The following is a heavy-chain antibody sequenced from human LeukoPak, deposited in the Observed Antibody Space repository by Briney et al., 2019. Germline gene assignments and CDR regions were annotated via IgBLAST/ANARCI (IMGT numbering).Heavy chain of an antibody. D-gene: IGHD2-21*02. CDR3: ARPNGGVTPDY. CDR1: GFTFSSYS. J-gene: IGHJ4*02. Sequence: PGGSLRLSCAASGFTFSSYSMNWVRQAPGKGLEWVSSISSSSSYIYYADSVKGRFTVSRDNAKNLLYLQMNSLRAEDTAVYYCARPNGGVTPDYWGQGTLVTVSS. CDR2: ISSSSSYI. V-gene: IGHV3-21*01.